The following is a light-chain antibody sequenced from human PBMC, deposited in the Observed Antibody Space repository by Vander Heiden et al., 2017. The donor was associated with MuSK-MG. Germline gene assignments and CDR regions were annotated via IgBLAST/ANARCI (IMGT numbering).Light chain of an antibody. CDR2: DAS. Sequence: DIVLTQSPATLSLSPGERATLSCRASQSVSSYLAWYQPKPGQAPRLLIYDASNRATGIPARFSGSGSGTDFTLTISSLETEDLAVYYCQQRGNGPPAFGQGTKLEIK. CDR1: QSVSSY. V-gene: IGKV3-11*01. CDR3: QQRGNGPPA. J-gene: IGKJ2*01.